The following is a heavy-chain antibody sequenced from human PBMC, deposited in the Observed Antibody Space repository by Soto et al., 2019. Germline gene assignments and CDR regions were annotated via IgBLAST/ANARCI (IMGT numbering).Heavy chain of an antibody. CDR1: GGSISSSGYY. CDR3: ARRSQLAAVRGIDY. D-gene: IGHD3-10*02. Sequence: SETLSLTCTVSGGSISSSGYYWGWIRQPPGKGLEWIGTIYYSGSTYYSPSLKSRVTISVDTSENQFSLKLSSVTAADTAVYYCARRSQLAAVRGIDYWGQGTLVTVSS. V-gene: IGHV4-39*01. CDR2: IYYSGST. J-gene: IGHJ4*02.